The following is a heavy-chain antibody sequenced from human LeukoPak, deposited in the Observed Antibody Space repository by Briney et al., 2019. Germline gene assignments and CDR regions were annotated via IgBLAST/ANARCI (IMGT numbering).Heavy chain of an antibody. J-gene: IGHJ4*02. CDR3: ARGLRYYYGSGSKAPHFDY. CDR1: GFTFSSYD. D-gene: IGHD3-10*01. Sequence: GGSLRLSCAASGFTFSSYDMHWVRQATGKGLEWVSAIGTAGDTYYPGSVKGRFTISRENAKNSLYLQMNSLRAGDTAVYYCARGLRYYYGSGSKAPHFDYWGQGTLVTVSS. CDR2: IGTAGDT. V-gene: IGHV3-13*04.